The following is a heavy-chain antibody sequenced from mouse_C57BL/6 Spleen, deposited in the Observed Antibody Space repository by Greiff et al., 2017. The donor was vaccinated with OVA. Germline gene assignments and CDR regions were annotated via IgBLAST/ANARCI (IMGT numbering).Heavy chain of an antibody. CDR3: TRPSTVVNFDY. CDR2: IDPATGGT. CDR1: GYTFTDYE. V-gene: IGHV1-15*01. J-gene: IGHJ2*01. D-gene: IGHD1-1*01. Sequence: QVQLKESGAELVRPGASVTLSCKASGYTFTDYEMHWVKQTPVHGLEWIGAIDPATGGTAYNQKFKGQAILTADKSPSTADMELRSLTSEDSAVYYCTRPSTVVNFDYWGQGTTLTVSS.